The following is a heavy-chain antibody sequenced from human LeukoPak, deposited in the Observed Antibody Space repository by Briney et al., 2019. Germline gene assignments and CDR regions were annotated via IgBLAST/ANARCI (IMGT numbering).Heavy chain of an antibody. D-gene: IGHD1-20*01. CDR3: ARNSITGTTSPGY. CDR2: INHSGST. V-gene: IGHV4-34*01. Sequence: PSETLSLTCAVYGGSFSGYYWNWIRQPPGKGLEWIGEINHSGSTNYNPSLKSRVTISVDTSKNQFSLKLRSVTAADTAVYYCARNSITGTTSPGYWGQGTLVTVSS. J-gene: IGHJ4*02. CDR1: GGSFSGYY.